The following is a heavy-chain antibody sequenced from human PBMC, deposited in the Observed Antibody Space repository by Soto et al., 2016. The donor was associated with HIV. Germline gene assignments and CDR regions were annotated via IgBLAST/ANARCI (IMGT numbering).Heavy chain of an antibody. V-gene: IGHV1-18*01. CDR1: GYTFSSYG. D-gene: IGHD3-10*01. J-gene: IGHJ3*02. Sequence: QVQLVQSGAEVEKPGASVKVSCKASGYTFSSYGSSWVRQAPGQGLEWMGWISAYNGNTNYVQKFQGRVTMTTDTSTSTAYMELRRLRSEDTAVYYCAIEGPRVVRGITNIWGQGTMVTVSS. CDR2: ISAYNGNT. CDR3: AIEGPRVVRGITNI.